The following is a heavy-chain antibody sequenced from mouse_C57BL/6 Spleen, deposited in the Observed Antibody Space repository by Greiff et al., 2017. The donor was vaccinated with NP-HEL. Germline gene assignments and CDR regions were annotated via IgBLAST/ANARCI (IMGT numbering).Heavy chain of an antibody. Sequence: EVKLVESGGGLVKPGGSLKLSCAASGFTFSDYGMHWVRQAPEKGLEWVAYISSGSSTIYYADTVKGRFPISRDNAKNTLFLQMTSLRSEDTAMYYCARGYFDYWGQGTTLTVSS. CDR3: ARGYFDY. CDR2: ISSGSSTI. V-gene: IGHV5-17*01. CDR1: GFTFSDYG. J-gene: IGHJ2*01.